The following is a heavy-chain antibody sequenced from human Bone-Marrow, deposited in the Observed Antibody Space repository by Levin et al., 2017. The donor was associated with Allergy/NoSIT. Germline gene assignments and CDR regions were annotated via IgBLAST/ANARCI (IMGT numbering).Heavy chain of an antibody. CDR2: ISSTSSYI. CDR1: GFPFSAYN. Sequence: LSLTCAASGFPFSAYNMNWVRQAPGKGLEWVSSISSTSSYISYADSVKGRIAISRDTAKNSLYLQMNSLRDEDTAVYYCARRQATTHYYYYGMDVWGQGTTVTVSS. CDR3: ARRQATTHYYYYGMDV. D-gene: IGHD1-14*01. V-gene: IGHV3-21*01. J-gene: IGHJ6*02.